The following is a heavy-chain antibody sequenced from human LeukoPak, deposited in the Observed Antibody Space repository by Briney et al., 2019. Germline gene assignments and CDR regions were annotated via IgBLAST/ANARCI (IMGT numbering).Heavy chain of an antibody. J-gene: IGHJ4*02. D-gene: IGHD3-22*01. CDR3: ARTDSSGYYYLGPHFDY. CDR1: GFTFDDYG. Sequence: GVLRLSCAASGFTFDDYGMSWVRQAPGKGLEWVSVIYSGGSTYYADSVKGRFTISRDNSKNTLYLQMNSLRAEDTAVYYCARTDSSGYYYLGPHFDYWGQGTLVTVSS. V-gene: IGHV3-53*01. CDR2: IYSGGST.